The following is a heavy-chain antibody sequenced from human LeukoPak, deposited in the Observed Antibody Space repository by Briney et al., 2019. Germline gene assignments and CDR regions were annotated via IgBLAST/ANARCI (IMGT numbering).Heavy chain of an antibody. Sequence: SETLSLTCTVSGYSISSGYYWGWVRQPPGKGLEWIGSIYHSGSTYYNPSLKSRVTISVDTSKNQFSLKLSSVTAADTAVYYCARDIGYGGNSGWFDPWGQGTLVTVSS. V-gene: IGHV4-38-2*02. J-gene: IGHJ5*02. CDR2: IYHSGST. CDR1: GYSISSGYY. D-gene: IGHD4-23*01. CDR3: ARDIGYGGNSGWFDP.